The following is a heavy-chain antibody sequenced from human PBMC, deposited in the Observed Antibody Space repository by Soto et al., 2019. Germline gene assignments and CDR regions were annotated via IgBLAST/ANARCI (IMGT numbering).Heavy chain of an antibody. CDR1: GGSFSGYY. J-gene: IGHJ5*02. CDR2: INHSGST. Sequence: SETLSLTCAVYGGSFSGYYWSWIRQPPGKGLEWIGEINHSGSTNYNPSLKSRVSISVDTSKNQFSLKLSSVTAADTAVYYCARRQKPSSGYPLFDPWRQGPLVTVSS. D-gene: IGHD3-22*01. CDR3: ARRQKPSSGYPLFDP. V-gene: IGHV4-34*01.